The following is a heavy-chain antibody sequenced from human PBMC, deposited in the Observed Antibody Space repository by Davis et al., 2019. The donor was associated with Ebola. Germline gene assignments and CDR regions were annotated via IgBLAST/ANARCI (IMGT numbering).Heavy chain of an antibody. CDR1: GFTFSSYA. CDR2: ISGSGGST. CDR3: AKDKNYDFWSGYPHDAFDI. Sequence: GESLKISCAASGFTFSSYAMSWVRQAPGKELEWVSAISGSGGSTYYADSVKGQFTISRDNSKNTLYLQMNSLRAEDTAIYYCAKDKNYDFWSGYPHDAFDIWGQGTMVTVSS. V-gene: IGHV3-23*01. J-gene: IGHJ3*02. D-gene: IGHD3-3*01.